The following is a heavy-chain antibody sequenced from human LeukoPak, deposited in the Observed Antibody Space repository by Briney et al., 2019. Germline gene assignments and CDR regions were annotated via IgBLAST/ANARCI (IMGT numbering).Heavy chain of an antibody. D-gene: IGHD1-26*01. V-gene: IGHV4-59*08. CDR1: GGSISGYH. CDR2: IYYSGST. CDR3: ARQSAELIDAFDI. J-gene: IGHJ3*02. Sequence: PSETLSLTCNVSGGSISGYHWSWIRQPPGKGLEWIGYIYYSGSTNYNPSLKSRVTISVDTSKNQFSLKLSSVTAADTAVYYCARQSAELIDAFDIWGQGTMVTVSS.